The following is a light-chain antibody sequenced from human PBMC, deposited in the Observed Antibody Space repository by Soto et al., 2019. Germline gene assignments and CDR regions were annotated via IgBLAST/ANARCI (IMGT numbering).Light chain of an antibody. Sequence: EIEMTQSPATLSVSAGERAALSCRASQDISSDLAWYQQKPGQPPRLLMYGASLRAPGIPARFSGSGSGTEFTLTISSLQSDDFATYYCQHFNSYPWTFGQGTKVDNK. CDR3: QHFNSYPWT. V-gene: IGKV3-15*01. J-gene: IGKJ1*01. CDR1: QDISSD. CDR2: GAS.